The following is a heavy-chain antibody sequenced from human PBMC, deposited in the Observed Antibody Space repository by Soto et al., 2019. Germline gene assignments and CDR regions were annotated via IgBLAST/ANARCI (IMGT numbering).Heavy chain of an antibody. CDR1: GFTFDDYA. D-gene: IGHD5-18*01. J-gene: IGHJ4*02. CDR2: ISWNSGNI. Sequence: GGSLRLSCAASGFTFDDYAMYWVRQVLGKGLEWVSSISWNSGNIGYADSVKGRFTTSRDNAENALYLQMNSLRPEDTAFFYCEGSKGGYSYGTPLDYWGPGTLVTVSS. V-gene: IGHV3-9*01. CDR3: EGSKGGYSYGTPLDY.